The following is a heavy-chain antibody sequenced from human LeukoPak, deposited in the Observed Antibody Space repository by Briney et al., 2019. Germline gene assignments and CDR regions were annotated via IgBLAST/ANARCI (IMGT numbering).Heavy chain of an antibody. CDR2: IYYSGST. D-gene: IGHD6-6*01. CDR1: GGSISSHY. J-gene: IGHJ4*02. CDR3: ARFPEYSSSRGKFDY. V-gene: IGHV4-59*11. Sequence: SETLSLTCTVSGGSISSHYWSWIRQPPGEGLEWIGYIYYSGSTNYNPSLKSRVTISVDTSKNQFSLKLSSVTAADTAVYYCARFPEYSSSRGKFDYWGQGTLVTVSS.